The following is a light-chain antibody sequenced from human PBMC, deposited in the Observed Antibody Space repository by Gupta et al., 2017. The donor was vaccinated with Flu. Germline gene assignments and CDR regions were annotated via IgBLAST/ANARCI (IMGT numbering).Light chain of an antibody. CDR3: QQYYIYST. CDR1: RSISSW. V-gene: IGKV1-5*03. Sequence: DIQMTQPPSTVYASVGDTVTITCRASRSISSWLAWYQQKAGSAPKLLIREASVSESGVPSRFSGSGSGTEFTLTSSSLHSDDFATYYCQQYYIYSTFGLGTKVELK. CDR2: EAS. J-gene: IGKJ1*01.